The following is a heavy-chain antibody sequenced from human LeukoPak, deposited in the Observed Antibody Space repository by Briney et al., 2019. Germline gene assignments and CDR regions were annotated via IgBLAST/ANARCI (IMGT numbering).Heavy chain of an antibody. CDR1: GGSISSYY. Sequence: PSETLSLTCTVSGGSISSYYWSRIRQPPGKGLEWIGYIYTSGSTNYNPSLKSRVTISVDTSKNQFSLKLSSVTAADTAVYYCARRWAGLFDPWGQGTLVTVSS. CDR2: IYTSGST. V-gene: IGHV4-4*09. CDR3: ARRWAGLFDP. D-gene: IGHD5-24*01. J-gene: IGHJ5*02.